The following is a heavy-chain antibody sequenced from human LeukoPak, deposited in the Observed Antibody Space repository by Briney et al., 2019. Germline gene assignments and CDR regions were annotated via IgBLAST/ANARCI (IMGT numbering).Heavy chain of an antibody. V-gene: IGHV3-66*01. CDR2: IYSGGST. J-gene: IGHJ4*02. CDR3: ARELVVPAAMGDY. Sequence: GGSLRLSCAASGFTVSSNYMSWVRQAPGKGLEWVSVIYSGGSTYYADPVKGRFTISRDNSKNTLYLQMNSLRAEDTAVYYCARELVVPAAMGDYWGQGTLVTVSS. CDR1: GFTVSSNY. D-gene: IGHD2-2*01.